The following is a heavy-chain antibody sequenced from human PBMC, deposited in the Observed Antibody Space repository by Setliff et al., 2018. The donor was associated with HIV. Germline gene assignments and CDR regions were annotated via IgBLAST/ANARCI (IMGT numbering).Heavy chain of an antibody. J-gene: IGHJ6*03. CDR3: ARGRGLSHYYYYYMDV. D-gene: IGHD5-12*01. CDR2: IFYNGDT. Sequence: SETLSLTCTVSGASIRGFYWTWVRQSPGKGLEWIGHIFYNGDTTYNPSLKSRLTMSVDTSNRQFSLKLTSVTAADTAVYYCARGRGLSHYYYYYMDVWGKGTTVTVSS. CDR1: GASIRGFY. V-gene: IGHV4-59*12.